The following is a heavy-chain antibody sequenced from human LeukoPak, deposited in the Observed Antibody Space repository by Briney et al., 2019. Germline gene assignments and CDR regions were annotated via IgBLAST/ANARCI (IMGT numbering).Heavy chain of an antibody. CDR1: GTYW. CDR2: INSDGSWT. J-gene: IGHJ4*02. D-gene: IGHD2/OR15-2a*01. V-gene: IGHV3-74*01. CDR3: VTFYETY. Sequence: GGSLRLSCAASGTYWMHWVRQAPGKGLVWVSHINSDGSWTGYADSVKGRFTISKDNAKNTVSLQMNNLRAEDTAVYYCVTFYETYWGRGTLVTVSS.